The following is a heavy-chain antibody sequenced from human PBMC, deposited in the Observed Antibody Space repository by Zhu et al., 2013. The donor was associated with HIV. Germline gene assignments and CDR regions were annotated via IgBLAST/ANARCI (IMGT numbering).Heavy chain of an antibody. J-gene: IGHJ4*02. CDR2: ISAYNGNT. CDR3: ARDSGYYDFWSGYSYEYYFDY. Sequence: QVQLVQSGAEVKKPGASVKVSCKASGYTFTSYGISWVRQAPGQGLEWMGWISAYNGNTNYAQKLQGRVTMTTDTSTSTAYMELRSLRSDDTAVYYCARDSGYYDFWSGYSYEYYFDYWGQGTLVTVSS. CDR1: GYTFTSYG. V-gene: IGHV1-18*01. D-gene: IGHD3-3*01.